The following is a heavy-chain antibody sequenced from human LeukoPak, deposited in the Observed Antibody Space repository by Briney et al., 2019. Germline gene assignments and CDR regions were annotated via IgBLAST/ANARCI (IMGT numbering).Heavy chain of an antibody. V-gene: IGHV1-46*01. CDR1: GYTFTSYY. CDR2: INPSGGST. D-gene: IGHD5-12*01. J-gene: IGHJ5*02. Sequence: ASVKVSCKASGYTFTSYYMHWVRQAPGQGLEWMGIINPSGGSTSYAQKFKGRVTMTRDMSTSTVYMELSSLRSEDTAVYYCARATTKSNWFDPWGQGTLVTVSS. CDR3: ARATTKSNWFDP.